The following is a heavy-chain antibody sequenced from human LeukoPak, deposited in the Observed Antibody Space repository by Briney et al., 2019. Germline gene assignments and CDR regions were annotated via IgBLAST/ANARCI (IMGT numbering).Heavy chain of an antibody. CDR2: IYSGGST. CDR3: ARVNIAAWNENDY. CDR1: GFTVSSNY. Sequence: GGSLRLSCAASGFTVSSNYMSWVRQAPGKGLEWVSVIYSGGSTYYADSVKGRFTISRDNSKNTLYLQMNSLRAEDTAVYYCARVNIAAWNENDYWGQGTLVTVSS. V-gene: IGHV3-53*01. D-gene: IGHD6-6*01. J-gene: IGHJ4*02.